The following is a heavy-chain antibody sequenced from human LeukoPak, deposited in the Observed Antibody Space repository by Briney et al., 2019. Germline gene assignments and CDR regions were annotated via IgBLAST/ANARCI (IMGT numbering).Heavy chain of an antibody. Sequence: GGSLRLSCAASGFTFSDYNMRWICQAPGKGLAWVANIIEGGDLKYYVDSVKGRFTISRDNTKNSLYLQMTSLRADDTAVYYCARVGKNGWDFDHWGQGTLVTVSS. D-gene: IGHD6-19*01. CDR1: GFTFSDYN. CDR3: ARVGKNGWDFDH. J-gene: IGHJ4*02. CDR2: IIEGGDLK. V-gene: IGHV3-7*01.